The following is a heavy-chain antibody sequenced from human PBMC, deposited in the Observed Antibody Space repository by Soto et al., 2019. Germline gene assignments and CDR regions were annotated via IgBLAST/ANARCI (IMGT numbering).Heavy chain of an antibody. CDR3: VQGPGMYSDFDC. D-gene: IGHD2-8*01. J-gene: IGHJ4*02. Sequence: EVQMLESGGGLVQPGGSLRLSCAASGFTFSSFAMSWVRQAPGKGLEWVSAISGSDGSTFYADSVKGRFTISRDDSKDTLYLQMNRLSAEDTGVYYCVQGPGMYSDFDCWGQGTLVTVSS. CDR2: ISGSDGST. CDR1: GFTFSSFA. V-gene: IGHV3-23*01.